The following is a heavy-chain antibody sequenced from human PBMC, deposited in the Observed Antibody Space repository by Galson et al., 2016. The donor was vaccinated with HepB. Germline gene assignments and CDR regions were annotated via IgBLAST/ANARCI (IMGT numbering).Heavy chain of an antibody. D-gene: IGHD6-19*01. V-gene: IGHV1-3*01. CDR2: VNGGSGTT. CDR1: GYTFTSYV. Sequence: SVKVSCKASGYTFTSYVIHWVRQAPGQSLEWMGWVNGGSGTTKYSQKFQGRVTLTRDTPASTAYLELSSLTSEGTAVYYCTTSVAVGYWGQGTLVTVSS. J-gene: IGHJ4*02. CDR3: TTSVAVGY.